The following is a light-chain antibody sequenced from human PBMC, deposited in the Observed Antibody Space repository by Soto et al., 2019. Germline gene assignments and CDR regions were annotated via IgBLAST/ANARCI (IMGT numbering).Light chain of an antibody. V-gene: IGLV2-8*01. CDR2: EVT. J-gene: IGLJ2*01. CDR3: SSYAGSATFVV. Sequence: QSALTQPPSASGSPGQSITISCTGTTRDVGAYNFVSWYRQLPGKAPKLLIYEVTKRPSGVPDRFSGSKSGNTASLTVSGLQAEDDADYYCSSYAGSATFVVFGGGTKLTVL. CDR1: TRDVGAYNF.